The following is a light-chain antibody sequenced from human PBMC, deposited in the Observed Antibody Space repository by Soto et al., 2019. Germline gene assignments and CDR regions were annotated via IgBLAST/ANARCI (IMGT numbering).Light chain of an antibody. Sequence: EIVLTQSPGTLSLSPGERATLSCRASQRVSSNYLAWYQQNPGQAPRLLIYGASSRATCIPDRYSGSGSRTPFTPTISRLEQEDFVGYYSQQYRSSPPLTSGGQTKVQIK. CDR3: QQYRSSPPLT. V-gene: IGKV3-20*01. CDR1: QRVSSNY. J-gene: IGKJ4*01. CDR2: GAS.